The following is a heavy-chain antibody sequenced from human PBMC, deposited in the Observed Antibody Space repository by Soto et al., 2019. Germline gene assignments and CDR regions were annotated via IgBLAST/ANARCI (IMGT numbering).Heavy chain of an antibody. CDR2: ISAYNGNT. D-gene: IGHD3-3*01. J-gene: IGHJ6*03. CDR3: ARVAYGRITIFGVVTTDYYYMDV. Sequence: QVPLVQSGAEAKKPGASVKVSCKASGYTFTSYGISWVRQAPGQGLEWMGWISAYNGNTNYAQKLQGRVTMTTDTSTSTAYMELRSLRSDDTAVYYCARVAYGRITIFGVVTTDYYYMDVWGKGTTVTVSS. V-gene: IGHV1-18*01. CDR1: GYTFTSYG.